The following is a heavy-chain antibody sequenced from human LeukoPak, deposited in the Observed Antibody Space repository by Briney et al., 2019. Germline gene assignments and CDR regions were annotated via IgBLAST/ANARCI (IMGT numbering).Heavy chain of an antibody. D-gene: IGHD6-19*01. CDR1: GGSFSDYY. J-gene: IGHJ4*02. CDR3: ASDTVAGTG. V-gene: IGHV4-34*01. CDR2: INHSGIT. Sequence: PSETLSLTCAVFGGSFSDYYWSWIRQPPGKGLEWIGEINHSGITNYNPSLKSRVTISADTSKSQFSLKLSSVTAADTSVYYCASDTVAGTGWGQGTLVTVSS.